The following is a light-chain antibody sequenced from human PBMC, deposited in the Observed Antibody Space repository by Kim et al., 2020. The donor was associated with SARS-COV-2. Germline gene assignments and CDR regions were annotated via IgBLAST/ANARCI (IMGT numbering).Light chain of an antibody. J-gene: IGKJ2*01. CDR1: QSVRSSY. CDR2: GAS. V-gene: IGKV3-20*01. CDR3: QQYGSSPYT. Sequence: SPGEGATLSCRASQSVRSSYLAWYQQKPGQAPRLLIYGASSRATGIPDRFSGSGSGTDFTLTISRLEPEDFAVYYCQQYGSSPYTFGQGTKLEI.